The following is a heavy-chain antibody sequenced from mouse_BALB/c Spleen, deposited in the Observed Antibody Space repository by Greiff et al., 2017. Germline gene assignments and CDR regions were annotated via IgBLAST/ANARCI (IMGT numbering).Heavy chain of an antibody. CDR1: GYTFTDYA. CDR3: AREGSPAWFAY. V-gene: IGHV1S137*01. Sequence: VHLVESGAELVRPGVSVKISCKGSGYTFTDYAMHWVKQSHAKSLEWIGVISTYYGDASYNQKFKGKATMTVDKSSSTAYMELARLTSEDSAIYYCAREGSPAWFAYWGQGTLVTVSA. J-gene: IGHJ3*01. CDR2: ISTYYGDA.